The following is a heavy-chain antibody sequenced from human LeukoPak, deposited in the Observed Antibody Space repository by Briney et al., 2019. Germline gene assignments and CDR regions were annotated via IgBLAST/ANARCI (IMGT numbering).Heavy chain of an antibody. V-gene: IGHV1-69*06. D-gene: IGHD3-9*01. CDR2: FIPMSDHA. J-gene: IGHJ6*03. CDR1: GGPFNNFA. Sequence: SVKVSCKASGGPFNNFAFSWVRQAPGRGLEWLGGFIPMSDHANAAPRVTVTVDKSTSTVYMELTSLRSDDTAVYYCASQTQFVDWLFIPHYMAVWGKGTTVTVSS. CDR3: ASQTQFVDWLFIPHYMAV.